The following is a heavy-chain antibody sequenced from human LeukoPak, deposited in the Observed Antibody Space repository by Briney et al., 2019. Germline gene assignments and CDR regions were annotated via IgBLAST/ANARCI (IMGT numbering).Heavy chain of an antibody. Sequence: GGSLSLSCAASGFTFSSYALNWVRQTPGKGLEWVSAISGSGGSTYYADSVKGRFTISRDNSKNTLYLQMNSLRAEDTAVYYCAKGLKSGVGAAGRGSDYWGQGTLVTVSS. J-gene: IGHJ4*02. CDR1: GFTFSSYA. V-gene: IGHV3-23*01. CDR2: ISGSGGST. CDR3: AKGLKSGVGAAGRGSDY. D-gene: IGHD1-26*01.